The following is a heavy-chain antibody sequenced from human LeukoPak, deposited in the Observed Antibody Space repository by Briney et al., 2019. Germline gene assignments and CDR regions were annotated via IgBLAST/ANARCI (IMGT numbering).Heavy chain of an antibody. Sequence: PGGSLRLSCAASGFTFSSYGMHWVRQAPGKGLEWVAFIRYDGSNKYYADSVKGRFTISRDNSKNTLYLQMNSLRAEDTAVYYCAEGAARYFGAYYMDVWGKGTTVTISS. D-gene: IGHD3-9*01. CDR3: AEGAARYFGAYYMDV. V-gene: IGHV3-30*02. CDR2: IRYDGSNK. J-gene: IGHJ6*03. CDR1: GFTFSSYG.